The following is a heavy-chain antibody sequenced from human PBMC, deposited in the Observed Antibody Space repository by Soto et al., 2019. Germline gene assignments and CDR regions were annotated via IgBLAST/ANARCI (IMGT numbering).Heavy chain of an antibody. J-gene: IGHJ3*02. CDR1: GGSISSYC. V-gene: IGHV4-59*01. D-gene: IGHD6-19*01. CDR3: ARQQWLVLNAFDI. Sequence: PSETLSLTCTVSGGSISSYCWSWIRQPPGKGLEWIGYIYYCVSTNYNPSLKSRVTISVDTSKNQFSLKLSSVTAADTAVYYCARQQWLVLNAFDIWGQGTMVTVSS. CDR2: IYYCVST.